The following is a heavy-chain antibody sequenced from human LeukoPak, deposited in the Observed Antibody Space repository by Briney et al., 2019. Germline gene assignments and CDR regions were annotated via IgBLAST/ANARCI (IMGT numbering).Heavy chain of an antibody. CDR1: GGSISSSNW. CDR2: IYHSGST. Sequence: SETLSLTCAVSGGSISSSNWWSWVRQPPGKGLEWIGEIYHSGSTNYNPSLKSRVTISVDKSKNHFSLNLRSVTAADTAVYYCARLTSSWYQDWYFDLWGRGTLVTVSS. CDR3: ARLTSSWYQDWYFDL. D-gene: IGHD6-13*01. J-gene: IGHJ2*01. V-gene: IGHV4-4*02.